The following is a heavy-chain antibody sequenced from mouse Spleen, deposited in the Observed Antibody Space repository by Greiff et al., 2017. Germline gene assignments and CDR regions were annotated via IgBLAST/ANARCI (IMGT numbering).Heavy chain of an antibody. D-gene: IGHD1-1*01. CDR2: ISSGSSTI. CDR3: ARRFITTVRAMDY. V-gene: IGHV5-17*01. CDR1: GFTFSDYG. Sequence: EVKLVESGGGLVKPGGSLKLSCAASGFTFSDYGMHWVRQAPEKGLEWVAYISSGSSTIYYADTVKGRFTISRDNAKNTLFLQMTSLRSEDTAMYYCARRFITTVRAMDYWGQGTSVTVSS. J-gene: IGHJ4*01.